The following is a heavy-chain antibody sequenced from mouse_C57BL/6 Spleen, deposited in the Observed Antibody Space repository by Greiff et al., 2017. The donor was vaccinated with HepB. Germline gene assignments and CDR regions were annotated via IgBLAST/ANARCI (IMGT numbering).Heavy chain of an antibody. CDR3: AGLIYDGYSYAMDY. CDR1: GYTFTSYG. Sequence: QVHVKQSGAELARPGASVKLSCKASGYTFTSYGISWVKQRTGQGLEWIGEIYPRSGNTYYNEKFKGKATLTADKSSSTAYMELRSLTSEDSAVYFCAGLIYDGYSYAMDYWGQGTSVTVSS. CDR2: IYPRSGNT. J-gene: IGHJ4*01. V-gene: IGHV1-81*01. D-gene: IGHD2-3*01.